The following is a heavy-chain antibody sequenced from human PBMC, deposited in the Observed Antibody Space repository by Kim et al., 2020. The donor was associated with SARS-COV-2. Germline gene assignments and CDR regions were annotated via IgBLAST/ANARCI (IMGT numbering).Heavy chain of an antibody. V-gene: IGHV1-69*13. J-gene: IGHJ5*02. D-gene: IGHD6-19*01. CDR3: ARDRGSGWPFYNWFDP. Sequence: SVKVSCKASGGTFSSYAISWVRQAPGQGLEWMGGIIPIFGTANYAQKFQGRVTITADESTSTAYMELSSLRSEDTAVYYCARDRGSGWPFYNWFDPWGQGTLVTVSS. CDR2: IIPIFGTA. CDR1: GGTFSSYA.